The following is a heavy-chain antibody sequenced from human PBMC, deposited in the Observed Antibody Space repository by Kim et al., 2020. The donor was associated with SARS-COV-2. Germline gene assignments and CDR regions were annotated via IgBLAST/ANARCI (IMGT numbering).Heavy chain of an antibody. CDR1: GGSFSGYY. V-gene: IGHV4-34*01. D-gene: IGHD6-13*01. Sequence: SETLSLTCAVYGGSFSGYYWSWIRQPPGKGLEWIGEINHSGSTNYNPSLKSRVTISVDTSKNQFSLKLSSVTAADTAVYYCARIAAAGTVDYWGQGTLVTVSS. CDR3: ARIAAAGTVDY. CDR2: INHSGST. J-gene: IGHJ4*02.